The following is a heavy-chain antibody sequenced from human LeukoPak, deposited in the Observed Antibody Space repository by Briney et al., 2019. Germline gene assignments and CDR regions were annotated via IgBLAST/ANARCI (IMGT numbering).Heavy chain of an antibody. CDR2: IRYDGSTK. CDR3: ARGLRYFDWLLGYFDY. D-gene: IGHD3-9*01. J-gene: IGHJ4*02. V-gene: IGHV3-30*02. Sequence: GGSLRLSCAASEFTFSSYGMHWVRQAPGKGLEWVAFIRYDGSTKYYADSVKGRFTISRDNSKNTLYLQMNSLRAEDTAVYYCARGLRYFDWLLGYFDYWGQGTLVTVSS. CDR1: EFTFSSYG.